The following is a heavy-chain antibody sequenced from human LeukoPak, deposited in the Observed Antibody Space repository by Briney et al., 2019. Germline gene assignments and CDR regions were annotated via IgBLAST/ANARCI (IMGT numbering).Heavy chain of an antibody. D-gene: IGHD6-6*01. J-gene: IGHJ6*02. V-gene: IGHV3-23*01. CDR3: AKFWSSSPANYYYYGMDV. CDR2: ISGSGGST. Sequence: GGSLRLSCAVSGFTFSGFWMSWSRQAPGKGLEWVSAISGSGGSTYYADSVKGRFTISRDNSKNTLYLQMNSLRAEDTAVYYCAKFWSSSPANYYYYGMDVWGQGTTATVSS. CDR1: GFTFSGFW.